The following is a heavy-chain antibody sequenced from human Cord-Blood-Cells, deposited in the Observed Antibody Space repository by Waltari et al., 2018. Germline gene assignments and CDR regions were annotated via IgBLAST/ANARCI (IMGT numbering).Heavy chain of an antibody. V-gene: IGHV1-8*01. CDR2: MNPNSGNT. Sequence: QVQLVQSGAEVKKPGASVKVSCKASGYTFTSYDINWVRQATGQELEWMGWMNPNSGNTGYAKKFQGRVTMTRNTSISTAYMELSSLRSEDTAVYYCARGVRVLRFLEWLLNFDYWGQGTLVTVSS. CDR3: ARGVRVLRFLEWLLNFDY. CDR1: GYTFTSYD. D-gene: IGHD3-3*01. J-gene: IGHJ4*02.